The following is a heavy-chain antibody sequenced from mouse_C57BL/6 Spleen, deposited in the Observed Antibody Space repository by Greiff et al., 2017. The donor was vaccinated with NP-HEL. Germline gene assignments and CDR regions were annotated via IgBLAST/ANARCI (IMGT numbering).Heavy chain of an antibody. Sequence: EVQGVESGGGLVKPGGSLKLSCAASGFTFSSYALSWVRQTPEKRLEWVAPISDVGSSTYYPDNVKGRFTISRDNAKNNLYLQMSHLKSEDTAMYYCARYGSSYDWYFDVWGTGTTVTVSS. CDR3: ARYGSSYDWYFDV. CDR2: ISDVGSST. J-gene: IGHJ1*03. V-gene: IGHV5-4*01. CDR1: GFTFSSYA. D-gene: IGHD1-1*01.